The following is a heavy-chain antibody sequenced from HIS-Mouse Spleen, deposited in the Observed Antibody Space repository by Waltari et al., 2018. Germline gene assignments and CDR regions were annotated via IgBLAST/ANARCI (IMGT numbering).Heavy chain of an antibody. CDR1: GFTCGSYG. CDR3: AKASSGWLDY. Sequence: QVQLVESGGGGVQPGRFLRLYCAASGFTCGSYGRHRVRQAPGKGRDWVAVISYDGSNKYYADSVKGRFTISRDNSKNTLYLQMNSLRAEDTAVYYCAKASSGWLDYWGQGTLVTVSS. V-gene: IGHV3-30*18. J-gene: IGHJ4*02. D-gene: IGHD6-19*01. CDR2: ISYDGSNK.